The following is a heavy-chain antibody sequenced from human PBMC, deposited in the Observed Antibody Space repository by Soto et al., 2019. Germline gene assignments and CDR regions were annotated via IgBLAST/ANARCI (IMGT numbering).Heavy chain of an antibody. D-gene: IGHD2-15*01. CDR3: ARLSPDVAIPWPYPYYGMDV. V-gene: IGHV5-51*01. CDR1: GYSFTSYW. J-gene: IGHJ6*02. CDR2: IYPGDSDT. Sequence: GESLKISCKGSGYSFTSYWIGWVRQMPGKGLEWMGIIYPGDSDTRYSPSFQGQVTISADKSISTAYLQWSSLKASDTAMYYCARLSPDVAIPWPYPYYGMDVWGQGTTVTVSS.